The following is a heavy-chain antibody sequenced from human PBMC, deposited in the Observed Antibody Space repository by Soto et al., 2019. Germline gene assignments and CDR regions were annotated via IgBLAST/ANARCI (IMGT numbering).Heavy chain of an antibody. Sequence: EVQLLESGGGLVQPGGSLRLSCAASGFTFSSYAMSWVRQAPGKGLEWVSAISGSGVSTYYADSVKGRFTISRDNSKNTLYLQMNSLRAEDTAVYHCAKGGYCSGGSCSIQIYYFDYWGQGTLVTVSS. CDR3: AKGGYCSGGSCSIQIYYFDY. D-gene: IGHD2-15*01. CDR2: ISGSGVST. V-gene: IGHV3-23*01. J-gene: IGHJ4*02. CDR1: GFTFSSYA.